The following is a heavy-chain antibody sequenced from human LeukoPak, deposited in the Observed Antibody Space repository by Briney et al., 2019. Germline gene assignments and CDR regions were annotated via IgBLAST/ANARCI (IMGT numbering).Heavy chain of an antibody. D-gene: IGHD2-2*02. CDR2: INPSGGST. J-gene: IGHJ5*02. CDR1: GYTFTSYG. CDR3: ARDGGIVVVPAAIDNWFDP. V-gene: IGHV1-46*01. Sequence: ASVKVSCKASGYTFTSYGISWVRQAPGQGLECMGIINPSGGSTSYAQKFQGRVTMTRDMSTSTVYMELSSLRSEDMAVYYCARDGGIVVVPAAIDNWFDPWGQGTLVTVSS.